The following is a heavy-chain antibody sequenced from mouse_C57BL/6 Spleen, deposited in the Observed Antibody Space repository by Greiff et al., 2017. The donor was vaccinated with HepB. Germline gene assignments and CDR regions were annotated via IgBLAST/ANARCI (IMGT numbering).Heavy chain of an antibody. Sequence: EVQLVESGGDLVKPGGSLKLSCAASGFTFSSYGMSWVRQTPDKRLEWVATISSGGSYTYYPDSVKGRFTISRDNAKNTLYLQMSSLKSEDTAMDYCARHDGDDDGVLDYWGQGTTLTVSA. CDR3: ARHDGDDDGVLDY. D-gene: IGHD2-4*01. CDR1: GFTFSSYG. V-gene: IGHV5-6*01. CDR2: ISSGGSYT. J-gene: IGHJ2*01.